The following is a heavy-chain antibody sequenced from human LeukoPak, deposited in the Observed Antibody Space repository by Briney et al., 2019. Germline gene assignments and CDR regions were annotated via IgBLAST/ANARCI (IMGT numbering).Heavy chain of an antibody. CDR1: GGSFSGYY. CDR3: ARGASMVRGVISHYDY. CDR2: INHSGST. D-gene: IGHD3-10*01. V-gene: IGHV4-34*01. Sequence: SETLSLTCAVYGGSFSGYYWSWIRQPPGKGLEWIGEINHSGSTNYNPSLKSRVTISVDTSKNQFSLKLSSVTAADTAVYYCARGASMVRGVISHYDYWGQGTLVTVSS. J-gene: IGHJ4*02.